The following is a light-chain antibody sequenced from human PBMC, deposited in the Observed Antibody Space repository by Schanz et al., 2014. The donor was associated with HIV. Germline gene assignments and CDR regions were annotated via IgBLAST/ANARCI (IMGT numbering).Light chain of an antibody. CDR3: SSFSNSMTLL. CDR2: DVD. Sequence: QSVLTQPASVSGSPGQSITIYCSGTSRDVGGYNYVSWYQQHPGKAPKLILYDVDNRPAGVSNRFSGSKSAYTASLTISGLQADDAADYYCSSFSNSMTLLFGGGTKLTVL. J-gene: IGLJ2*01. V-gene: IGLV2-14*03. CDR1: SRDVGGYNY.